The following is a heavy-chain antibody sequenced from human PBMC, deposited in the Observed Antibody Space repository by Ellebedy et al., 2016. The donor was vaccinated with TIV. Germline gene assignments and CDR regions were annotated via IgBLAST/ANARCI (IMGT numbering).Heavy chain of an antibody. CDR1: GFTFDMYS. CDR2: IIGTGSTT. D-gene: IGHD1-26*01. CDR3: ARRGNYLGDAFDM. Sequence: GESLKISXAASGFTFDMYSMNCLRLAAGKGLEWISFIIGTGSTTYYADSVRGQFTVSRDNAKNSLYLQMNSLRDEDTALYYCARRGNYLGDAFDMWGHGAVVIVSS. V-gene: IGHV3-48*02. J-gene: IGHJ3*02.